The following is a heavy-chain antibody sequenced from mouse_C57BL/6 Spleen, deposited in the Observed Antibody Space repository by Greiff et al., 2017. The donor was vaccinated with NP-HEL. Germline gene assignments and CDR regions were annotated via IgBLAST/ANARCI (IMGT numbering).Heavy chain of an antibody. CDR1: GYTFTDYY. J-gene: IGHJ1*03. D-gene: IGHD2-2*01. CDR2: INPNNGGT. CDR3: ARGEVWLRRGDWYFDV. Sequence: EVQLQQSGPELVKPGASVKISCKASGYTFTDYYMNWVKQSHGKSLEWIGDINPNNGGTSYNQKFKGKATLTVDKSSSTAYMELRSLTSEDSAVYYCARGEVWLRRGDWYFDVWGTGTTVTVSS. V-gene: IGHV1-26*01.